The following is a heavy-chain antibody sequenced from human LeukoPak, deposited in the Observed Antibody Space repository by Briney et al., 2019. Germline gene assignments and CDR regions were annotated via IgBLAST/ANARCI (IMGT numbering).Heavy chain of an antibody. V-gene: IGHV3-23*01. CDR3: AKDLMLYDAFDI. Sequence: GGSLRLSCAVSGVTVSSNHMSWVRQAPGKGLEWVSAISGSGGSTYYADSVKGRFTISRDNSKNTLYLQMNSLRAEDTAVYYCAKDLMLYDAFDIWGQGTMVTASS. D-gene: IGHD2-8*01. CDR2: ISGSGGST. J-gene: IGHJ3*02. CDR1: GVTVSSNH.